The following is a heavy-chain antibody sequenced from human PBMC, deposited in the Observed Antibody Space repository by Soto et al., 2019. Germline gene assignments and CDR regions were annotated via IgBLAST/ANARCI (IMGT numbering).Heavy chain of an antibody. CDR2: INSDGTRT. CDR3: ARVVVGYYYMDD. D-gene: IGHD2-15*01. CDR1: GFTFNNYW. Sequence: EVQLVESGGGLVQPGGSLRLSCAASGFTFNNYWMHWVRQAPGKGLLWVSRINSDGTRTNYVDSVKDRFIIFRDNAEKKLYLQMNSLTADETAVEYCARVVVGYYYMDDWGEGAKGALSS. V-gene: IGHV3-74*02. J-gene: IGHJ6*03.